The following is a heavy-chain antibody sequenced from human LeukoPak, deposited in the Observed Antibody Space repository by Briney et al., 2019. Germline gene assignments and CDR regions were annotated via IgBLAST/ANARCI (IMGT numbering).Heavy chain of an antibody. CDR1: GGPFSGYY. CDR3: ASTVVPAADTYSSSSRVYFQH. Sequence: PSETLSLTCAVYGGPFSGYYWSWIRQPPGKGLEWIGEINHSGSTNYNPSLKSRVTISVDTSKNQFSLKLSSVTAADTAVHYCASTVVPAADTYSSSSRVYFQHWGQGTLVTVSS. J-gene: IGHJ1*01. V-gene: IGHV4-34*01. D-gene: IGHD6-6*01. CDR2: INHSGST.